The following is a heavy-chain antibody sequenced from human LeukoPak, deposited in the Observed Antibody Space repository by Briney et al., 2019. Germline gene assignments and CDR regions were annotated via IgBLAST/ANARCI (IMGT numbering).Heavy chain of an antibody. CDR3: SAYYYDTSAAYYFDY. CDR2: FYYSGST. J-gene: IGHJ4*02. D-gene: IGHD3-22*01. V-gene: IGHV4-39*01. CDR1: GGSLSNSSYY. Sequence: SETLSLTCTVSGGSLSNSSYYWGWIRQPPGKGLEWIGSFYYSGSTYYNPSRKSRVTMSVDTSKNQFSLKLSSVTAADTAVYYCSAYYYDTSAAYYFDYWGQGTLVTVSS.